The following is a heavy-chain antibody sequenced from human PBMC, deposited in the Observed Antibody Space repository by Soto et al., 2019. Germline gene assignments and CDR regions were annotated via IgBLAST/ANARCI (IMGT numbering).Heavy chain of an antibody. Sequence: ASVKVSCKASGGTFSSYAISWVRQAPGQGLEWMGWINPKSGGTLYAQKFQGRVTMTRDTSISTAYMELSRLRSDDTAVYYCARGGTFAYDTSGYSVYWGQGTLVTVSS. V-gene: IGHV1-2*02. D-gene: IGHD3-22*01. J-gene: IGHJ4*02. CDR2: INPKSGGT. CDR1: GGTFSSYA. CDR3: ARGGTFAYDTSGYSVY.